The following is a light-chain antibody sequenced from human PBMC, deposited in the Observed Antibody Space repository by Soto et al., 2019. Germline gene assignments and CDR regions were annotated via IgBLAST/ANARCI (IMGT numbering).Light chain of an antibody. V-gene: IGKV1-33*01. CDR2: DAS. J-gene: IGKJ4*01. CDR3: QQYDNLPLT. Sequence: DIQMTQSPSTLSASVGDRVTITFRASQTISSWLAWYQQKTGKAPKLLIYDASNLETGVPSRFSGSGSGTDFTFTISSLQPEDIATYYCQQYDNLPLTFGGGTKVDI. CDR1: QTISSW.